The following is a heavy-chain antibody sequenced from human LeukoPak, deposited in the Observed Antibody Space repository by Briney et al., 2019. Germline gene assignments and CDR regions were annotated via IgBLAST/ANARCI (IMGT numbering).Heavy chain of an antibody. J-gene: IGHJ4*02. CDR2: IYYRGST. Sequence: KSSETLSLTCSVSGDSISSSSYYWGWIRQPPGKGLEWIGSIYYRGSTYYNPSLKSRVTISVDTSKNQFSLKLSSMTAADTAVYYCARRGGATVFDYWGQGTLVTVSS. CDR3: ARRGGATVFDY. V-gene: IGHV4-39*01. CDR1: GDSISSSSYY. D-gene: IGHD1-26*01.